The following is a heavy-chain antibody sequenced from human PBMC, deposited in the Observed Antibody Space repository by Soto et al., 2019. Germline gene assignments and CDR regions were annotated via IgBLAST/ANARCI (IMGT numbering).Heavy chain of an antibody. D-gene: IGHD1-26*01. CDR1: GFTFSSYG. CDR3: ASPSSGSYHPYYFDY. J-gene: IGHJ4*02. V-gene: IGHV3-30*03. CDR2: ISYDGSNK. Sequence: PGGSLRLACAASGFTFSSYGMHWFRQAPGKGLEWVAVISYDGSNKYYADSVKGRFTISRDNSKNTLYLQMNSLRAEDTAVYYCASPSSGSYHPYYFDYWGQGTLVTVS.